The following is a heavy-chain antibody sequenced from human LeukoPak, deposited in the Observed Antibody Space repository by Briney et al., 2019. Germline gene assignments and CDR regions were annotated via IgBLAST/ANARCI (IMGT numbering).Heavy chain of an antibody. V-gene: IGHV3-21*01. Sequence: GGSLRLSCAASGFTFSSYSMNWVRQAPGKGLEWVSSISSSSSYRYYADSLKGRFTISRDNAKNSLYLQMNSLRAEDAAVYYCARDRGIAVAGTSGGIDYWGQGTLVTVSS. CDR1: GFTFSSYS. D-gene: IGHD6-19*01. J-gene: IGHJ4*02. CDR3: ARDRGIAVAGTSGGIDY. CDR2: ISSSSSYR.